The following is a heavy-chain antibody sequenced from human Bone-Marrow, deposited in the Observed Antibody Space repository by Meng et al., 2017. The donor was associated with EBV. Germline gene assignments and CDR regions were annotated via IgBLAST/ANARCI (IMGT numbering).Heavy chain of an antibody. J-gene: IGHJ4*01. CDR3: AKTRGVKCSSTSCYDYFDH. V-gene: IGHV3-30*18. CDR2: ISYDGSNK. Sequence: QVQLAGSGGGVVQPGRFLRLSCAASGLTFSSYGMHWVRQAPGKGLEWVAVISYDGSNKYYGDSVKGRFTISRDNSKNTLYLQMNSLRPEDTAVYYCAKTRGVKCSSTSCYDYFDHWGHGPLVTVSS. D-gene: IGHD2-2*01. CDR1: GLTFSSYG.